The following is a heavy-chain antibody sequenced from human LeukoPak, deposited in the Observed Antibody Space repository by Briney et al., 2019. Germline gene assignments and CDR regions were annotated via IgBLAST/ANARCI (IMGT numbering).Heavy chain of an antibody. CDR2: IGAYNGNT. CDR1: GYTFTSYG. V-gene: IGHV1-18*01. Sequence: ASVKVSCKASGYTFTSYGISWVRQAPGQGLEWMGWIGAYNGNTNYAQKLQGRVTMTTDTSTSTAYMELRSLRSDGTAVYYCARPSAVVGGPLGYMDVWGKGTTVTVSS. CDR3: ARPSAVVGGPLGYMDV. D-gene: IGHD3-10*01. J-gene: IGHJ6*03.